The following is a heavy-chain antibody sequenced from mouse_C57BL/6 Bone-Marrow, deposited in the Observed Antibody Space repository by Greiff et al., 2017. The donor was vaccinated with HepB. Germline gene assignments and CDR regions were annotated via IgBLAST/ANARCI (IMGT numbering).Heavy chain of an antibody. CDR1: GYTFTDYE. D-gene: IGHD2-12*01. CDR2: IDPETGGT. V-gene: IGHV1-15*01. J-gene: IGHJ3*01. CDR3: KRQEYDPAWFAY. Sequence: VQLQQSGAELVRPGASVTLSCKASGYTFTDYELHWVKQAPVHGLEWIGAIDPETGGTAYNQKFKGKAILTADKSSSTAYMELRSLTSEDSAVYYCKRQEYDPAWFAYWGQGTLVTVSA.